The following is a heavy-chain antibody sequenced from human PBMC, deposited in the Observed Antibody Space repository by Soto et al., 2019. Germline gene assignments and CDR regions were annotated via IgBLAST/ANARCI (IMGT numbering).Heavy chain of an antibody. J-gene: IGHJ5*02. V-gene: IGHV3-21*01. CDR3: ARGTQQLAREQQPLDP. D-gene: IGHD6-13*01. CDR2: ISSSSTYI. CDR1: GFTFSSFN. Sequence: PGGSLRLSCAASGFTFSSFNMNWVRQAPGKGLEWVSFISSSSTYIYYADSVKGRFTVSRDNAKSSLYLQMSSLRAEDTGVYYCARGTQQLAREQQPLDPWGQGTLVTVSS.